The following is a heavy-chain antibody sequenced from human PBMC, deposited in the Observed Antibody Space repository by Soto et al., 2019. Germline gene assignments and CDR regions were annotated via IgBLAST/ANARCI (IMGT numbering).Heavy chain of an antibody. CDR1: GFNFSNAW. CDR3: STDEWE. J-gene: IGHJ4*02. Sequence: EVQLVESGGGLVKPGGSLRLSCAASGFNFSNAWMSWVRLAPGKGLEWVGRIKSKVHGETTDYAAHVKCRFTISRDDSHNTLYLEMNSLQTEDTAVYYCSTDEWEWGQGTLVTVSS. CDR2: IKSKVHGETT. D-gene: IGHD1-26*01. V-gene: IGHV3-15*05.